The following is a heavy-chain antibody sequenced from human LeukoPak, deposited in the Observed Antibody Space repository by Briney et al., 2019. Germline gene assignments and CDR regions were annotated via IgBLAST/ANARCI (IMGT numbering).Heavy chain of an antibody. J-gene: IGHJ6*03. CDR2: IIPIFGTA. Sequence: GASVKVSCKASGGTFSSYAISWVRQAPGQGLEWMGGIIPIFGTANYAQKFQGRVTITADESTSTAYMELSSLRSEDTAVYYCARRLIDYDILTGYYARAGYYYYYMDVWGKGTTVTISS. CDR3: ARRLIDYDILTGYYARAGYYYYYMDV. V-gene: IGHV1-69*13. D-gene: IGHD3-9*01. CDR1: GGTFSSYA.